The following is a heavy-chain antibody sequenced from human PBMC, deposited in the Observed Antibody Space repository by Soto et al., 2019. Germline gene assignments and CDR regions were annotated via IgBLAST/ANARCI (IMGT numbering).Heavy chain of an antibody. CDR2: IYPGDSDT. J-gene: IGHJ6*02. CDR1: GYSFTSYW. V-gene: IGHV5-51*01. Sequence: RESLKISCKGSGYSFTSYWIGWVRQMPGKGLEWMGIIYPGDSDTRYSPSFQGQVTISADKSISTAYLQWSSLKASDTAMYYCARAGVVVTANYYGMDVWGQGTTVTVSS. CDR3: ARAGVVVTANYYGMDV. D-gene: IGHD2-21*02.